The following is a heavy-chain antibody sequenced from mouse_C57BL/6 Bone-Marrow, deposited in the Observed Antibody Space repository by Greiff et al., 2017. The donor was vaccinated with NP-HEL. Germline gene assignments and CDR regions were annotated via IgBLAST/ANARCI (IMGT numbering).Heavy chain of an antibody. CDR3: TRRDVGYPFAY. Sequence: VQLQQSGAELVRPGASVTLSCKASGYTFTDYEMHWVKQTPVHGLEWIGAIDPETGGTAYNQKFKGKAILTADKSSSTAYMELRSLTSEDSAVYYCTRRDVGYPFAYWGQGTLVTVSA. V-gene: IGHV1-15*01. D-gene: IGHD2-3*01. CDR1: GYTFTDYE. J-gene: IGHJ3*01. CDR2: IDPETGGT.